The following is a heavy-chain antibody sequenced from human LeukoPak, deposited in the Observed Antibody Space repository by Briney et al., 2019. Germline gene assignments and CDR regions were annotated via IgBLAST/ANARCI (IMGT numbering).Heavy chain of an antibody. CDR1: GFTFSSYG. CDR2: ISYDGSNK. Sequence: GGSLRLSCAASGFTFSSYGTHWVRQAPGKGLKWVAVISYDGSNKYYADSVKGRFAISRDNSKNTLYLQMNSLRAEDTAVYYCAKEAQDYSNYVRAFDIWGQGTMVTVSS. D-gene: IGHD4-11*01. CDR3: AKEAQDYSNYVRAFDI. V-gene: IGHV3-30*18. J-gene: IGHJ3*02.